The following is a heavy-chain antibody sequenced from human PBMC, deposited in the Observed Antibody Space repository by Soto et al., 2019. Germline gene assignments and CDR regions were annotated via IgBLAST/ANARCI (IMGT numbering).Heavy chain of an antibody. CDR3: AGEGGNYYGSGSYYKANYYYYYYMDV. Sequence: GASVKVSCKASGYTFTSYDINWVRQATGQGLEWMGWMNPNSGNTGYAQKFQGRVTMTRNTSISTAYMELSSLRSEDTAVYYCAGEGGNYYGSGSYYKANYYYYYYMDVWGKGTTVTVSS. J-gene: IGHJ6*03. D-gene: IGHD3-10*01. CDR1: GYTFTSYD. CDR2: MNPNSGNT. V-gene: IGHV1-8*01.